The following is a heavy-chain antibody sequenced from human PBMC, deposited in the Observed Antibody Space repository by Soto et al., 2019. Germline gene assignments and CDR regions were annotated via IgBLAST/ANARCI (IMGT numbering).Heavy chain of an antibody. CDR1: GGSISSGDYY. J-gene: IGHJ5*02. D-gene: IGHD2-2*01. CDR3: ARETIVVVPAAINWFDP. V-gene: IGHV4-30-4*01. CDR2: IYYSGST. Sequence: SETLSLTRTVSGGSISSGDYYWSWIRQPPGKGLEWIGYIYYSGSTYYNPSLKSRVTISVDTSKNQFSLKLSSVTAADTAVYYCARETIVVVPAAINWFDPWGQGTLVTVYS.